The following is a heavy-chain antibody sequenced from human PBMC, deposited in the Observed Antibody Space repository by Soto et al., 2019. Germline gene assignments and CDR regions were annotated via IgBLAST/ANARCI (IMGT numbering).Heavy chain of an antibody. Sequence: QLQLQESGPGLVKPSETLSLSWTVSGGSSTSSFYWGWISQPPGKGLEWIGSIYGTGNTYYNPSLKGRVTISADTSKNQFSLNLISVTAADTAVYYCRSSSRYSTDVWGQGATVTVSS. D-gene: IGHD6-13*01. CDR1: GGSSTSSFY. CDR2: IYGTGNT. CDR3: RSSSRYSTDV. V-gene: IGHV4-39*01. J-gene: IGHJ6*02.